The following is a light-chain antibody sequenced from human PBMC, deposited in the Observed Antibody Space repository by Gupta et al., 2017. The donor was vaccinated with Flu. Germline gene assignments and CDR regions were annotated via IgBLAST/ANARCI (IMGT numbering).Light chain of an antibody. Sequence: DIQITQSPSSVSASVGDRVTITCRASQNIGSWLAWYQQKPGTAPKFLIYAASSLQSGVPSRFSGSGSGTDFTLTVSSLQPEDFATYYCQQGNSFPFTFGHGTKVDLK. V-gene: IGKV1-12*01. CDR2: AAS. CDR3: QQGNSFPFT. J-gene: IGKJ3*01. CDR1: QNIGSW.